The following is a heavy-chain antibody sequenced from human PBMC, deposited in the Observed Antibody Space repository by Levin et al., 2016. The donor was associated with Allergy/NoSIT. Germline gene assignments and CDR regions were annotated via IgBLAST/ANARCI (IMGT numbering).Heavy chain of an antibody. CDR2: IKSEGDGGST. V-gene: IGHV3-15*01. CDR1: GFTFNYAW. J-gene: IGHJ4*02. CDR3: TSFTVTTYWSFLY. Sequence: GGSLRLSCATSGFTFNYAWMNWVRQAPGKGLEWVGRIKSEGDGGSTDYAAPVKGRFIVSRDDSKSTLYLQMNNLTTEDTAMYFCTSFTVTTYWSFLYWGQGTLVTVSS. D-gene: IGHD4-17*01.